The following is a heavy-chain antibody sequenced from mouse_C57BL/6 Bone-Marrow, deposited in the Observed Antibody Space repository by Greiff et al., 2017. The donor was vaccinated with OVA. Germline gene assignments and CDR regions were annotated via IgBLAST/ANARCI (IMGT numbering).Heavy chain of an antibody. CDR1: GFTFSSYG. V-gene: IGHV5-6*01. CDR3: ARRAYYGSSPSYFDY. J-gene: IGHJ2*01. D-gene: IGHD1-1*01. CDR2: ISSGGSYT. Sequence: EVQVVESGGDLVKPGGSLKLSCAASGFTFSSYGMSWVRQTPDKRLEWVATISSGGSYTYYPDSVKGRFTISRDNAKNTLYLQMSSLKSEDTAMYYCARRAYYGSSPSYFDYWGQGTTLTVSS.